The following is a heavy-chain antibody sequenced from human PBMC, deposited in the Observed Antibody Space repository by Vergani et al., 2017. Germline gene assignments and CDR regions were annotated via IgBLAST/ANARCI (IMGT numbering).Heavy chain of an antibody. D-gene: IGHD3-22*01. V-gene: IGHV5-51*03. Sequence: EVQLVQSGAEEKKPGESLKFSCKGSGYSFTSYWIGWVRQMPGKGLEWMGIIYPGDSDTRYSTSFQGQVTISADKSISTAYLQWSSLQASGTAMYYCARAYDSSGYQGGPDAFDIWGQGTMVTVSS. CDR3: ARAYDSSGYQGGPDAFDI. CDR1: GYSFTSYW. CDR2: IYPGDSDT. J-gene: IGHJ3*02.